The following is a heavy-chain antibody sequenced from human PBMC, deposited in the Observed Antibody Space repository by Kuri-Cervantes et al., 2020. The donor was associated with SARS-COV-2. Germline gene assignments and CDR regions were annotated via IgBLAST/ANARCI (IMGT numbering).Heavy chain of an antibody. D-gene: IGHD4-17*01. CDR3: ARDQTGDSAVGAAFDI. V-gene: IGHV3-21*01. CDR1: GFTFSSYS. Sequence: GETLKILCVASGFTFSSYSMNWVRLATGKGLEWGSSISSSSSYIYYADSVKGRFTISRDNAKNSLYLQMNSLRAEDTAVYYCARDQTGDSAVGAAFDIWGQGTRVTVSS. CDR2: ISSSSSYI. J-gene: IGHJ3*02.